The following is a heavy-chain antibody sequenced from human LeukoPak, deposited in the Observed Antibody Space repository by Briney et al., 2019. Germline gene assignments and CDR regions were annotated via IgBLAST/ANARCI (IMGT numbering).Heavy chain of an antibody. CDR2: ISAYNGNT. J-gene: IGHJ6*04. CDR1: GYTFTSYG. V-gene: IGHV1-18*04. CDR3: ARDGGSGSYFDYYYYYGMDV. D-gene: IGHD3-10*01. Sequence: ASVKVSCKASGYTFTSYGISWVRQAPGQGLEWMGWISAYNGNTNYAQKLQGRVTMTTDTPTSTAYMELRSLRSDDTAVYYCARDGGSGSYFDYYYYYGMDVWGKGTMVTVSS.